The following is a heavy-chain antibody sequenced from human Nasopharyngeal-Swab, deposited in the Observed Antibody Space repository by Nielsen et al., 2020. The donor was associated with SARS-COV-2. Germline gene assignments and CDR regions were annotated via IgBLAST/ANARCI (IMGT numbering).Heavy chain of an antibody. CDR2: INTNTGNP. V-gene: IGHV7-4-1*02. CDR3: ASYSSSPAVDY. J-gene: IGHJ4*02. Sequence: WGRQAPGQGLEWMGWINTNTGNPTYAQGFTGRFFFSLDTSVSTAYLQISSLKAEDTAVYYCASYSSSPAVDYWGQGTLVTVSS. D-gene: IGHD6-6*01.